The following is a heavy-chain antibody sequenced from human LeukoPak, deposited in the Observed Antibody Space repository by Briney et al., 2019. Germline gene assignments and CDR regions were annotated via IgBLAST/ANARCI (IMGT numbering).Heavy chain of an antibody. CDR2: VDHTGST. D-gene: IGHD3-10*01. CDR3: ARESDAYYGSGMDV. CDR1: DDSITMYY. V-gene: IGHV4-59*01. Sequence: SETLSLTCSVSDDSITMYYWTWIRQPPGKGLEWIGYVDHTGSTNFNPSLNGRVSISRDTTKNLFSLRLRSVTAADTAVYYCARESDAYYGSGMDVWGKGTTVTISS. J-gene: IGHJ6*04.